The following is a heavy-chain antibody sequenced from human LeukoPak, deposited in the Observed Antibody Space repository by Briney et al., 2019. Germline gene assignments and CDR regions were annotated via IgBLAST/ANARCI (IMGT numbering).Heavy chain of an antibody. CDR1: GFSFSTYW. D-gene: IGHD2-15*01. Sequence: GGSLRLSCVASGFSFSTYWMHWVRQAPGKGLVWVSRISSDGSTTNYADSVKGRFTISRDNAKNTLYLQMNSLRAEDTAIYFCAKFPQSVVGTTQFDFWGQGTLVTVSS. CDR3: AKFPQSVVGTTQFDF. CDR2: ISSDGSTT. J-gene: IGHJ4*02. V-gene: IGHV3-74*01.